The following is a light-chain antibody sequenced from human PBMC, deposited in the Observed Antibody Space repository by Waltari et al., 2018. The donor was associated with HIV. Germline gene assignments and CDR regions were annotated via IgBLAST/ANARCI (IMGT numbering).Light chain of an antibody. CDR1: QSVSDH. V-gene: IGKV3-11*01. Sequence: DIVLTQSPAPLSLSPGERATLSCRASQSVSDHLAWYQQKPGQAPRLLIYDASSRATGIPARFSGSGSGTDFTLTISSLEPEDFAVYYCQQRTNWIFGGGTKVEIK. CDR2: DAS. CDR3: QQRTNWI. J-gene: IGKJ4*01.